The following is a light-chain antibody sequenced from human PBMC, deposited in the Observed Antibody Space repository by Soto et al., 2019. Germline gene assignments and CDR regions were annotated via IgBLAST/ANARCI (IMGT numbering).Light chain of an antibody. V-gene: IGLV7-46*01. CDR1: TGAVTNGHY. J-gene: IGLJ1*01. CDR3: LLSYNGPYV. CDR2: DTT. Sequence: QAVVTQEPSLTVSPGGTVTLTCGSSTGAVTNGHYPYWFQQKPGQAPRTLIYDTTNRHSWTPARFSGSLLGGKAALTLSGAPPEDGDEYYCLLSYNGPYVFGTGTKVTVL.